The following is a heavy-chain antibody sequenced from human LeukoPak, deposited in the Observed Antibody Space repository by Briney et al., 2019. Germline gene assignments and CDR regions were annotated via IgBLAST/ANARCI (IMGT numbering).Heavy chain of an antibody. V-gene: IGHV3-7*05. D-gene: IGHD3-16*01. J-gene: IGHJ4*02. Sequence: PGGSLRLSCAASGFTFSSYWMGWVRQAPGKGLEWVGNIKTDGTENYYVDSVKGRFTISRDNAKNLLYLQMNSLRGEDTAVYYCAKHGPNVFDFWGQGTLVTVSS. CDR3: AKHGPNVFDF. CDR1: GFTFSSYW. CDR2: IKTDGTEN.